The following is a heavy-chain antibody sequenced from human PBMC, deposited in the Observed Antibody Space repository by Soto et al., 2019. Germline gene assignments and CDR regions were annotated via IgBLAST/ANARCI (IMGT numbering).Heavy chain of an antibody. CDR1: GGSISSYY. CDR2: IYYSGST. CDR3: ARERPERVPASIDEDYYYYYMDV. Sequence: SETLSLTCTVSGGSISSYYWSWIRQPPGKGLEWIGYIYYSGSTNYNPSLKSRVTISVDTSKNQFSLNLSSVTAADTAVYYCARERPERVPASIDEDYYYYYMDVWGKGTTVTVTS. J-gene: IGHJ6*03. V-gene: IGHV4-59*01. D-gene: IGHD2-2*02.